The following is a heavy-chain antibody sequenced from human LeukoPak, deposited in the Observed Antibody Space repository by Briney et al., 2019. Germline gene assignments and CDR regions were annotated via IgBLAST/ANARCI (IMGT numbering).Heavy chain of an antibody. Sequence: GGSLRLSCAASGFTFSSYAMHWVRQAPGKGLEWVAVISYDGSNKYYADSVKGRFTISRDNSKNTLYLQMNSLRAGDTAVYYCARDLGPWGQGTLVTVSS. CDR2: ISYDGSNK. V-gene: IGHV3-30-3*01. CDR1: GFTFSSYA. J-gene: IGHJ5*02. CDR3: ARDLGP.